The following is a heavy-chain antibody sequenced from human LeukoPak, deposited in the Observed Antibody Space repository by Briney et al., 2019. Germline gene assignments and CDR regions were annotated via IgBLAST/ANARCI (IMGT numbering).Heavy chain of an antibody. D-gene: IGHD2-2*01. CDR3: ASGSRSSDY. CDR1: GGSISTDGSY. Sequence: SQTLSLTCSVSGGSISTDGSYWSWIRPLPGEGLEWIGYIYYSGATYYNPSLKSRVTISLDTSKNQFSLKVRSVTAADTAVYYCASGSRSSDYWGQGTLVTVSS. V-gene: IGHV4-31*03. J-gene: IGHJ4*02. CDR2: IYYSGAT.